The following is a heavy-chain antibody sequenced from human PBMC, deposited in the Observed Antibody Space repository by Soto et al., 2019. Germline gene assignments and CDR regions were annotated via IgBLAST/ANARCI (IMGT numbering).Heavy chain of an antibody. CDR2: ISYDGSNK. D-gene: IGHD6-6*01. CDR1: GFTFSSYG. J-gene: IGHJ6*02. Sequence: GGSLRLSCAASGFTFSSYGMHWVRQAPGNGLEWVAVISYDGSNKYYADSVKGRFTISRDNSKNTLYLQMNSLRAEDTAVYYCAKDNQQLVGFFYYYYGMDVWGQGTTVTVSS. V-gene: IGHV3-30*18. CDR3: AKDNQQLVGFFYYYYGMDV.